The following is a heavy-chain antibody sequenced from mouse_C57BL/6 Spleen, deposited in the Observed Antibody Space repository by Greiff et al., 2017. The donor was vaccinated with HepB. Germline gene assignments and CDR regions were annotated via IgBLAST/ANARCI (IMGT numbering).Heavy chain of an antibody. CDR2: IYPGDGDT. V-gene: IGHV1-82*01. CDR1: GYAFSSSW. J-gene: IGHJ4*01. CDR3: ARGSPSMDY. Sequence: QVQLKESGPELVKPGASVKISCKASGYAFSSSWMNWVKQRPGKGLEWIGRIYPGDGDTNYNGKFKGKATLTADKSSSTAYMQLSSLTSEDSAVYFCARGSPSMDYWGQGTSVTVSS.